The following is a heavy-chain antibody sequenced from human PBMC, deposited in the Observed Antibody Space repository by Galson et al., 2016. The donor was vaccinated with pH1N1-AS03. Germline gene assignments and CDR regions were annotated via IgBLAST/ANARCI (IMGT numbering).Heavy chain of an antibody. Sequence: SLRLSCAVSGFTFSNYWMLWVRQAPGKGLEWVSRISTDGSSTIYADSVKGRFTISRDNAKNTLYLQMNSLRADDTAVYYRAGDYYGMGRYWGQGTLVTVSS. V-gene: IGHV3-74*01. CDR1: GFTFSNYW. J-gene: IGHJ4*02. D-gene: IGHD3-10*01. CDR3: AGDYYGMGRY. CDR2: ISTDGSST.